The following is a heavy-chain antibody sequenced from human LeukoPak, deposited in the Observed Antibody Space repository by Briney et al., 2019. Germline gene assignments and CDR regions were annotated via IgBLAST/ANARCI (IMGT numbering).Heavy chain of an antibody. CDR1: GFTVSNYW. J-gene: IGHJ4*02. CDR3: ASPYSGYDYNFDH. CDR2: INQDGSVE. Sequence: GGSLRLSCAASGFTVSNYWMSWVRQAPGKGLGWVANINQDGSVEYYVDSVKGRFTISRDNAKNSLYLQMSSLRTEDTAVYYCASPYSGYDYNFDHWGQGTLVTVSS. V-gene: IGHV3-7*02. D-gene: IGHD5-12*01.